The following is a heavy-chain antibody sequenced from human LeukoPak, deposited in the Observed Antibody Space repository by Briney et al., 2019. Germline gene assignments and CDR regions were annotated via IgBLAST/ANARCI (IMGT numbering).Heavy chain of an antibody. CDR3: ASEPGYSSLFDT. J-gene: IGHJ5*02. D-gene: IGHD6-19*01. CDR2: VDHTGST. Sequence: SETLSLTCTVSADSMTINYGTWLRQPPGKGLGWVEYVDHTGSTKFTPSLNGRVSISRDTSNNFFSLRLRSVTAADTAVYYCASEPGYSSLFDTWGQGTLVTVSS. CDR1: ADSMTINY. V-gene: IGHV4-59*01.